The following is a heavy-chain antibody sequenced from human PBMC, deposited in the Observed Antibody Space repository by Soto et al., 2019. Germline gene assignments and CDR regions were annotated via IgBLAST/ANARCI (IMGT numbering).Heavy chain of an antibody. CDR1: GGSMSRYY. Sequence: SETLSLTCTVSGGSMSRYYWTWIRQPPGKGLEWIGNIHYTGSTNYNPSLKSRVTILLGTSTSQFSLKVSSVTAVDTAVYYCARDLTISSTDGPLDPWGHGTLVTVSS. J-gene: IGHJ5*02. D-gene: IGHD1-1*01. CDR2: IHYTGST. V-gene: IGHV4-59*01. CDR3: ARDLTISSTDGPLDP.